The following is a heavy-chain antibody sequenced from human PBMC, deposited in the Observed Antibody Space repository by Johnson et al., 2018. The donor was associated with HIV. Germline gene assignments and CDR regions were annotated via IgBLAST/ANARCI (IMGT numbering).Heavy chain of an antibody. J-gene: IGHJ3*01. CDR1: GFTVSSNY. V-gene: IGHV3-9*01. CDR3: AKAPNWNYGDAFDV. Sequence: EVQLVESGGGLVQPGGSLRLSCAASGFTVSSNYMNWVRQAPGKGLEWVSGISWNSGSIGYADSVKGRFTISRDNAKNSLYLQMNSLRADDTAVYYCAKAPNWNYGDAFDVWGQGTMLTVSS. D-gene: IGHD1-7*01. CDR2: ISWNSGSI.